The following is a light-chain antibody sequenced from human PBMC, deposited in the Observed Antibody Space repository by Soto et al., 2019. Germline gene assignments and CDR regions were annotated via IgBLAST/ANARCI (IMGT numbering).Light chain of an antibody. CDR3: QQSYSTPIT. CDR1: QSISNY. Sequence: DIQMTQSPSSLSESVRYRVTLSCRASQSISNYLNWYQQKPGKPPKLLIYAASSLQSGVPSRFSGSGSGTDFTLNISILQPEDFATYYCQQSYSTPITFGQGTRLEIK. V-gene: IGKV1-39*01. J-gene: IGKJ5*01. CDR2: AAS.